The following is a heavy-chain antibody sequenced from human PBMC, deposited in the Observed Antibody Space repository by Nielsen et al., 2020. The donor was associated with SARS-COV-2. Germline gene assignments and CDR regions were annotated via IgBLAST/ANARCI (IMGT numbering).Heavy chain of an antibody. J-gene: IGHJ4*02. CDR1: GFTFSSYA. D-gene: IGHD3-10*01. CDR3: ARDLGRGEFGEYYFDY. V-gene: IGHV3-30*04. CDR2: ISYHGSNK. Sequence: GGSLRLSCAASGFTFSSYAMHWVRQAPGKGLEWVAVISYHGSNKYYADSVKGRFTISRDNSKNTLYLQMNSLRAEDTAVYYCARDLGRGEFGEYYFDYWGQGTLVTVSS.